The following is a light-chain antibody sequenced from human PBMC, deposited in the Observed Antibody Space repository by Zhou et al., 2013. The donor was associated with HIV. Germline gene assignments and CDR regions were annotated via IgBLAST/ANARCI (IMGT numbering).Light chain of an antibody. J-gene: IGKJ2*01. CDR3: QQSYSTPPGYT. V-gene: IGKV1-39*01. CDR1: QSISGY. Sequence: DIQMTQSPSFLSASVGDRVTITCRASQSISGYLNWYQQKPGKAPKVLLYAASSLQSGVPSRFSGSGSGTDFTLTISSLQPEDFATYYCQQSYSTPPGYTFGQGTKLEIK. CDR2: AAS.